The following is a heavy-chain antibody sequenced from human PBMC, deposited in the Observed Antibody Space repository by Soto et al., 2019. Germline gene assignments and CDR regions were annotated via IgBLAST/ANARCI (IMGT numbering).Heavy chain of an antibody. V-gene: IGHV4-39*01. J-gene: IGHJ4*02. D-gene: IGHD1-26*01. CDR1: GGSISSSNYY. Sequence: QLQLQESGPGLVKPSETLSLTCTVSGGSISSSNYYWVWIRQPPGKGLEWIGRIYYSGSTYYNPSLKSPVTLSVDTSKNQFSLKLSSVPAADPAVYYCARSSSGSYFDSWGQGTLVTVSS. CDR2: IYYSGST. CDR3: ARSSSGSYFDS.